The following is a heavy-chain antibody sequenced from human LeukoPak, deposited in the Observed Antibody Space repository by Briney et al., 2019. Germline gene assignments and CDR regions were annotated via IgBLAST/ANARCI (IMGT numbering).Heavy chain of an antibody. J-gene: IGHJ4*02. CDR3: ARHTAMETPDY. D-gene: IGHD5-18*01. Sequence: ASVKVSCKASGGTFSSYAISWVRQAPGQGLEWMGRIIPILGIANYAQKFQGRVTITADKSTSTAYMELSSLRSEDTAVYYCARHTAMETPDYWGQGTLVTLSS. CDR2: IIPILGIA. V-gene: IGHV1-69*04. CDR1: GGTFSSYA.